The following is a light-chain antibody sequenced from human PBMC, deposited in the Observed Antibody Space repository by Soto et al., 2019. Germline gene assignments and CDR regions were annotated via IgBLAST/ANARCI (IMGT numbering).Light chain of an antibody. CDR2: AAS. V-gene: IGKV1-27*01. J-gene: IGKJ3*01. CDR1: QGISNY. Sequence: DIQMTQSPSSLSASVGDRVTITCRASQGISNYLAWYQQKPGKVPKLLIYAASTLQSVVPSRVSGSGSGTGFTLTISILQPEDVATYYCQKYNRAPFTFGPGTKVHIK. CDR3: QKYNRAPFT.